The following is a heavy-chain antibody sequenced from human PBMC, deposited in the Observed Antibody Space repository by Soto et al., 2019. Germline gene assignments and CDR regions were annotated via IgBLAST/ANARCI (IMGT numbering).Heavy chain of an antibody. CDR3: AKDLGYDGSGIEI. D-gene: IGHD3-10*01. J-gene: IGHJ4*02. V-gene: IGHV3-23*01. Sequence: EVQLLESGGGLLQPGGFLRLSCAVSGFTFSNYGMSWVRQAPGKGLEWVAATSGSGDTTYYADSVKGRFTISRDNSKNTLYVQINSLRADDTAVYYCAKDLGYDGSGIEIWGQGTLVTVS. CDR1: GFTFSNYG. CDR2: TSGSGDTT.